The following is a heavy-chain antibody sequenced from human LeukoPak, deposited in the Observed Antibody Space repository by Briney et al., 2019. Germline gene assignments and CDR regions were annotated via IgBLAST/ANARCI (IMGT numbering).Heavy chain of an antibody. J-gene: IGHJ4*02. Sequence: GRSLRLSCAASGFTFSSYGMHWVRQAPGKGLEGVAVISYDGSNKYYADSVKGRFTISRDNSKNTLYLQMNSLRAEDTAVYYCAKEMHGSGSQTLDYWGQGTLVTVSS. V-gene: IGHV3-30*18. CDR1: GFTFSSYG. D-gene: IGHD3-10*01. CDR3: AKEMHGSGSQTLDY. CDR2: ISYDGSNK.